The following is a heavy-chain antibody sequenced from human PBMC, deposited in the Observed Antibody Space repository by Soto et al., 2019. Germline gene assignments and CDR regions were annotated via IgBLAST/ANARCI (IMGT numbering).Heavy chain of an antibody. D-gene: IGHD3-10*01. V-gene: IGHV5-51*01. J-gene: IGHJ4*02. CDR3: ARKYYYGSGSYYNSPAFDY. CDR2: IYPGDSDT. CDR1: GYSFTSYW. Sequence: GESLKISCKGSGYSFTSYWIGWVRQMPGKGLEWMGIIYPGDSDTRYSPSFQGQVTISADKSISTAYLQWGSLKASDTAMYYCARKYYYGSGSYYNSPAFDYWGQGTQVTSPQ.